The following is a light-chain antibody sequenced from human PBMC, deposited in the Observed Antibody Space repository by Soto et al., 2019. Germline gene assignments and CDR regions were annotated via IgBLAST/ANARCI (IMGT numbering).Light chain of an antibody. CDR3: CSYAGSSAWV. CDR2: DVI. CDR1: RSDVGTYNL. Sequence: QSALTQPASVSESPGQSVTISCTGARSDVGTYNLVSWYQQHPGKAPKVVIYDVIKRPSEVSDRFSGSKSGNTASLTISGLQAEDEADYYCCSYAGSSAWVFGGGTQLTVL. J-gene: IGLJ3*02. V-gene: IGLV2-23*02.